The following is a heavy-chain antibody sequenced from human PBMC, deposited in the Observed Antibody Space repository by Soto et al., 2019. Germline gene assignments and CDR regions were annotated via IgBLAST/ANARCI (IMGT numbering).Heavy chain of an antibody. CDR2: ISYDGSNK. D-gene: IGHD6-13*01. J-gene: IGHJ4*02. CDR1: GFTFSSYG. CDR3: AKDTGIAAAGTELGFDY. Sequence: PGASLRLSCAASGFTFSSYGMHWVRQAPGKGLEWVAVISYDGSNKYYADSVKGRFTISRDNSKNTLYLQMDSLRAEDTAVYYCAKDTGIAAAGTELGFDYWGQGTLVTVSS. V-gene: IGHV3-30*18.